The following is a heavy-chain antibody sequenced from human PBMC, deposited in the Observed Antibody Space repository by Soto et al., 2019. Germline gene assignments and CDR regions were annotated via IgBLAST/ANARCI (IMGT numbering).Heavy chain of an antibody. J-gene: IGHJ6*02. CDR1: GFTFSTYA. CDR2: INSNGGST. Sequence: EVPLVESGGGLVQPGGSLRLSCSASGFTFSTYAVHWVRQAPGKGLEYVSAINSNGGSTYYADSVKGRFTISRDNSKNTLYLQMSSLRAEDTAVYYCVKTYDILTGYDYYYYGMDVWGQGTTVTVSS. CDR3: VKTYDILTGYDYYYYGMDV. D-gene: IGHD3-9*01. V-gene: IGHV3-64D*06.